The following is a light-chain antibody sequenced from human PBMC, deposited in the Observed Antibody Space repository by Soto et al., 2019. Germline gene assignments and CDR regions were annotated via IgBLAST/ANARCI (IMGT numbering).Light chain of an antibody. J-gene: IGKJ5*01. CDR1: QSVSSSY. CDR3: QQYGSSPPIT. Sequence: EIVLTQSPGTLSLSPGERATLSCRASQSVSSSYLALYQQKPGQAPRLLIYGASSRATGIPDRFSGSGSGTDFTLTISRLEPEDFAVYYGQQYGSSPPITFGQGKRLEIK. CDR2: GAS. V-gene: IGKV3-20*01.